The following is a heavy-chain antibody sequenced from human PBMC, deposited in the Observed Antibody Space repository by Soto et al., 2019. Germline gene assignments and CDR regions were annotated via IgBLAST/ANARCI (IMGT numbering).Heavy chain of an antibody. D-gene: IGHD3-10*01. J-gene: IGHJ5*02. CDR3: ARDLKDRLLWFGELKNWFDP. Sequence: EVQLVESGGGLVQPGGSLRLSCAASGFPFISYRMNWVRQSPGKGLEWVSYISSSSSTLYYADSVKGGFTISRDNAKNSLYLQMNSLRAEDTAVYYCARDLKDRLLWFGELKNWFDPWGQGTLVTVSS. V-gene: IGHV3-48*01. CDR1: GFPFISYR. CDR2: ISSSSSTL.